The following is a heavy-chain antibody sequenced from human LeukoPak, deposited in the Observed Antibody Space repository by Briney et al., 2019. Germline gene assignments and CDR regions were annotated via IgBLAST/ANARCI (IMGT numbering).Heavy chain of an antibody. V-gene: IGHV1-2*02. D-gene: IGHD1-14*01. CDR1: GYTFTGYY. CDR2: INPNSGGT. Sequence: GASVKVSCKPSGYTFTGYYMHWVRQAPGQGLEWMGWINPNSGGTNYAQKFQGRVTMTRDTSISTAHMELSRLTSDDTAVYFCAKDYGKTGYVVGHWGKGTLVTVSS. CDR3: AKDYGKTGYVVGH. J-gene: IGHJ4*02.